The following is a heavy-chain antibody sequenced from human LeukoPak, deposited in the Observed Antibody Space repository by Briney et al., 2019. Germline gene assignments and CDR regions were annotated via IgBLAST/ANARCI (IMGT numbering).Heavy chain of an antibody. V-gene: IGHV3-48*01. J-gene: IGHJ4*02. D-gene: IGHD6-19*01. CDR1: GFTFSSYS. CDR3: ARDWPIFLIAVAGFDY. Sequence: GGPLRLSCAASGFTFSSYSMNWVRQAPGKGLEWVSYISSSSSTIYYADSVKGRFTISRDNAKNSLYLQMNSLRAEDTAVYYCARDWPIFLIAVAGFDYWGQGTLVIVSS. CDR2: ISSSSSTI.